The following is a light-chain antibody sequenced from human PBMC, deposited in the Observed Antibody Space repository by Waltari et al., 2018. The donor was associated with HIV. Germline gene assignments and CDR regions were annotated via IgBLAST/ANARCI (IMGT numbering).Light chain of an antibody. J-gene: IGKJ5*01. Sequence: DIQMTQSPSSVSASVGDRVTITCRASQGPSSWLAWYQQKPGKAPKLLMYAGQTGVPSRFSGGGSGTDFTLSISNVQPEDFATYYCQLANSFPPITFGQGTRLEVK. CDR2: AG. CDR1: QGPSSW. CDR3: QLANSFPPIT. V-gene: IGKV1-12*01.